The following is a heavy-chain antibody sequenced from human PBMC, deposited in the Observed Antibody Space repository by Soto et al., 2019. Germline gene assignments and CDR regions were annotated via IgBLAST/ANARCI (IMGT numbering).Heavy chain of an antibody. J-gene: IGHJ5*02. Sequence: PSETLSLTCSVSGGTISGYYWTWIRQPAGKGLEWIGRIYSSGNTKYNPSLQSRVTMSLDTSNNQFSLRLTSVTAADTAVYYYGSGSPSWFDPWGQGTLVTVSS. CDR2: IYSSGNT. D-gene: IGHD3-10*01. V-gene: IGHV4-4*07. CDR1: GGTISGYY. CDR3: GSGSPSWFDP.